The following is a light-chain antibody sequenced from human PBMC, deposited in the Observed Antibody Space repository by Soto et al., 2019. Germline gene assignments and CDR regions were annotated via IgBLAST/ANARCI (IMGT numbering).Light chain of an antibody. V-gene: IGLV1-40*01. CDR3: QSYDSSLSALYV. J-gene: IGLJ1*01. Sequence: QALITHPPSLSGAPGQRVTISCTGSSSNIGAGYDVHWYQQLPGTAPKLLIYGNSNRPSGVPDRFSGSKSGTSASLAITGLQAEDEADYYCQSYDSSLSALYVFGTGTKVTAL. CDR2: GNS. CDR1: SSNIGAGYD.